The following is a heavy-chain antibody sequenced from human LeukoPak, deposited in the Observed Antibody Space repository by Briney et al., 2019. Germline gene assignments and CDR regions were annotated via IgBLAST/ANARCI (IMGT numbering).Heavy chain of an antibody. CDR1: GGSFSGYY. CDR2: INHSGST. CDR3: ARGLEVTAIGPGAFDI. Sequence: PSETLSLTCAVYGGSFSGYYWSWIRQPPGKGLEWIGEINHSGSTNYNPSLKSRVTISVDTSKNQFSLKLSSVTAADTAVYYCARGLEVTAIGPGAFDIWGQGTMVTVSS. D-gene: IGHD2-21*02. V-gene: IGHV4-34*01. J-gene: IGHJ3*02.